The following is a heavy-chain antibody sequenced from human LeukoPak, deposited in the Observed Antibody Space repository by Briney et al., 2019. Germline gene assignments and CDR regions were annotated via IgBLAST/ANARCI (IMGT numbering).Heavy chain of an antibody. CDR2: IYPDDSDT. D-gene: IGHD3-3*01. CDR1: GYSFTSYW. CDR3: AIFKHHLRPDY. J-gene: IGHJ4*02. Sequence: HGESLKISCKGSGYSFTSYWIGWVRQMPGKGLEWMGIIYPDDSDTRYSPSFQGQVTVSADKSISTAYLQWSSLKASDTAMYYCAIFKHHLRPDYWGQGTLVTVSS. V-gene: IGHV5-51*01.